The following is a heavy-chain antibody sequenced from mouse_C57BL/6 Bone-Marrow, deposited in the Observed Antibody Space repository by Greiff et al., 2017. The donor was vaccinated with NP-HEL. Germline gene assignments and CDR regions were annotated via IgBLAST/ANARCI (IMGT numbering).Heavy chain of an antibody. Sequence: EVQLVESEGGLVQPGSSMKLSCTASGFTFSDYYMAWVRQVPEKGLEWVANINYDGSSTYYLDSLKSRFIISRDNAKNILYLQMSSLKSEDTATYYCARDMVTSFDYWGQGTTLTVSS. CDR3: ARDMVTSFDY. J-gene: IGHJ2*01. CDR2: INYDGSST. D-gene: IGHD2-2*01. V-gene: IGHV5-16*01. CDR1: GFTFSDYY.